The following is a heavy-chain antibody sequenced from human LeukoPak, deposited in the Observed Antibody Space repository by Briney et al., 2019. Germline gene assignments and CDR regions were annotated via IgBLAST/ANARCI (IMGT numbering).Heavy chain of an antibody. CDR3: ARGSWNTAMDYYYYGMDV. D-gene: IGHD5-18*01. CDR2: INHSGST. V-gene: IGHV4-34*01. CDR1: GGSFSGYY. Sequence: SETLSLTCAVYGGSFSGYYWSWIRQPPGMGLEWIGEINHSGSTNYNPSLKSRVTISVDTSKNQFSLKLSSVTAADTAVYYCARGSWNTAMDYYYYGMDVWGQGTTVTVSS. J-gene: IGHJ6*02.